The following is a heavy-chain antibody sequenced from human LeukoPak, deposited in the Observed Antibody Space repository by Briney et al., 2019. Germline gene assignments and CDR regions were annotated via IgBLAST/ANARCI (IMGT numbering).Heavy chain of an antibody. V-gene: IGHV4-34*01. Sequence: SETLSLTCAVYGGSFSGYYWSWIRQPPGKGLEWIGEINHSGSTNYNPSLKSRVTISVDTSKNQFSLELSSVTAADTAVYYCARHRPSYCSSTSCSTPRVAARPYYFDYWGQGTLVTVSS. D-gene: IGHD2-2*01. CDR3: ARHRPSYCSSTSCSTPRVAARPYYFDY. CDR2: INHSGST. CDR1: GGSFSGYY. J-gene: IGHJ4*02.